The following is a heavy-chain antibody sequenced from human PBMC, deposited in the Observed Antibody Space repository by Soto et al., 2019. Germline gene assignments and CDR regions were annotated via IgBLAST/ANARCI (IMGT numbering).Heavy chain of an antibody. V-gene: IGHV4-59*01. CDR3: ARETTGPVDY. J-gene: IGHJ4*02. D-gene: IGHD1-1*01. CDR2: IYYSGST. CDR1: GGSISSYY. Sequence: QVQLQESGPGLVKPSETLSLTCTVSGGSISSYYWSWIRQPPGKGLEWIGYIYYSGSTKYNPSLKSRVTISVDTSKNQFSLKLSSVTTADTAVYYCARETTGPVDYWGQGTLVTVSS.